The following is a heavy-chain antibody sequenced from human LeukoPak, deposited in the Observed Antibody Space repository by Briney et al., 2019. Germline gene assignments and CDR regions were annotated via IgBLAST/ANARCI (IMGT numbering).Heavy chain of an antibody. V-gene: IGHV3-7*04. CDR1: GFTFRNFW. J-gene: IGHJ4*02. CDR3: ARGDAFSGDH. CDR2: IHPEGNEK. Sequence: PGGSLRLSCAASGFTFRNFWMSWVRQAPGRGLEWVANIHPEGNEKYHVESVKGRFTISRDNAKSSLFLQMNGLRAEDAAVYYCARGDAFSGDHWGQGTLVTVSS.